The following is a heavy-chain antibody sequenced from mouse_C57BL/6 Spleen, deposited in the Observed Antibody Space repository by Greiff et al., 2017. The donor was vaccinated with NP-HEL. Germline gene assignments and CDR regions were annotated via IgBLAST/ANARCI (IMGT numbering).Heavy chain of an antibody. CDR3: ARRYYGSSYDAMDY. CDR1: GYTFTSYW. V-gene: IGHV1-72*01. D-gene: IGHD1-1*01. CDR2: IDPNSGGT. J-gene: IGHJ4*01. Sequence: QVQLKQSGAELVKPGASVKLSCKASGYTFTSYWMHWVKQRPGRGLEWIGRIDPNSGGTKYNEKFKSKATLTVDKPSSTAYMQLSSLTSEDSAVYYCARRYYGSSYDAMDYWGQGTSVTVSS.